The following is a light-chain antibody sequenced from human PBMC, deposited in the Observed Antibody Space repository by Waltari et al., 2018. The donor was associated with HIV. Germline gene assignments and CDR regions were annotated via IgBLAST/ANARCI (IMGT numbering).Light chain of an antibody. CDR3: QAWDSSTVL. CDR1: KLGKKD. V-gene: IGLV3-1*01. CDR2: QDT. Sequence: SYDLTQPPSVSVSPGQTASITCSGDKLGKKDACWYQQKPGQSPVLVIYQDTKRPSGIPERFSGSHSGNTATLTVSGTQAMDEADYYCQAWDSSTVLFGGGTTLTVL. J-gene: IGLJ2*01.